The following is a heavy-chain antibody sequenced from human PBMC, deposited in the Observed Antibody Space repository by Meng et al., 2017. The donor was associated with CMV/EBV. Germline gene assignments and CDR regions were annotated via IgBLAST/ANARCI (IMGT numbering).Heavy chain of an antibody. D-gene: IGHD4-23*01. V-gene: IGHV3-21*01. CDR3: ARELPNSLADY. CDR1: GFSFGSSA. J-gene: IGHJ4*02. CDR2: ISSSSSYI. Sequence: GGSLRLSCSASGFSFGSSAMYWVRQAPGKGLEWVSSISSSSSYIYYADSVKGRFTISRDNAKNSLYLQMNSLRAEDTAVYYCARELPNSLADYWGQGTLVTVSS.